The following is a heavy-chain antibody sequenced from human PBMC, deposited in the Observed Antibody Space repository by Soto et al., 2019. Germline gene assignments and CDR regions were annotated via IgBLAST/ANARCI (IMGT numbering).Heavy chain of an antibody. Sequence: EVQLVESGGGWVQPGGSLRLSCAASGFTFSSYSMNWVRQAPGKGLEWVSYISSSSSTIYYADSVKGRFTISRDNAKNSLYLQMNSLRDEDTAVYYCASEYDYGDLNYYYYGMDVWGQGTTVTVSS. D-gene: IGHD4-17*01. V-gene: IGHV3-48*02. CDR3: ASEYDYGDLNYYYYGMDV. CDR2: ISSSSSTI. J-gene: IGHJ6*02. CDR1: GFTFSSYS.